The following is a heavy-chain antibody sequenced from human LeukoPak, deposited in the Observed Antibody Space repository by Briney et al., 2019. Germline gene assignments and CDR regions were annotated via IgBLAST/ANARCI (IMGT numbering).Heavy chain of an antibody. CDR3: AREGVTTYNWFDP. CDR1: GGSISSYY. Sequence: SETLSLTCTVSGGSISSYYWSWIRQPPGKGLEWIGYIYYSGSTNYNPSLKSRVTISVDTSKNQFSLKLSSVTAADTAVYYCAREGVTTYNWFDPWGQGTLVTVSS. D-gene: IGHD4-17*01. J-gene: IGHJ5*02. CDR2: IYYSGST. V-gene: IGHV4-59*12.